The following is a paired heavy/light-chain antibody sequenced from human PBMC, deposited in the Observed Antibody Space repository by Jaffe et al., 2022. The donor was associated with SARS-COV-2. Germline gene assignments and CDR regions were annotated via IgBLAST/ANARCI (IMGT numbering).Light chain of an antibody. Sequence: DIVMTQSPLSLPVTPGEPASISCRSSQSLLHSNGYNYLDWYLQKPGQSPQLLIYLGSNRASGVPDRFSGSGSGTDFTLKISRVEAEDVGVYYCMQALQTQTFGQGTKVEIK. CDR2: LGS. V-gene: IGKV2-28*01. CDR3: MQALQTQT. CDR1: QSLLHSNGYNY. J-gene: IGKJ1*01.
Heavy chain of an antibody. CDR1: GYTFTSYA. D-gene: IGHD5-12*01. Sequence: QVQLVQSGSELKKPGASVKVSCKASGYTFTSYAMNWVRQAPGQGLEWMGWINTNTGNPTYAQGFTGRFVFSLDTSVSTAYLQISSLKAEDTAVYYCARGALNSGYPIYYYYGMDVWGQGTTVTVSS. J-gene: IGHJ6*02. CDR3: ARGALNSGYPIYYYYGMDV. V-gene: IGHV7-4-1*02. CDR2: INTNTGNP.